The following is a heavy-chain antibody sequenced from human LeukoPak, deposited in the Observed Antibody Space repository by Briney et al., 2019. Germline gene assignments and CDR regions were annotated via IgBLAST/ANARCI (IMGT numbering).Heavy chain of an antibody. CDR1: GYTFTSYY. CDR2: INPSGGST. V-gene: IGHV1-46*01. D-gene: IGHD3-10*01. CDR3: ARLWFGEFVYYYYMDV. J-gene: IGHJ6*03. Sequence: ASVKVSCKASGYTFTSYYMHWVRQAPGQGLEWMGIINPSGGSTSYAQKFQGRVTMTRDMSTSTAYMELRSLRSDDTAVYYCARLWFGEFVYYYYMDVWGKGTTVTVSS.